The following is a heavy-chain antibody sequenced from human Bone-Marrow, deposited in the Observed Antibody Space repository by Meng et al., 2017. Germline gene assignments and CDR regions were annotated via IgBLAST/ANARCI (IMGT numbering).Heavy chain of an antibody. CDR2: IWYDGSNK. CDR3: ARDLVFGELLGFDY. Sequence: GGSLRLSCAASGFTFSSYGMHWVRQAPGKGLEWVAVIWYDGSNKYYADSVKGRFTISRDNSKNTLYLQMNSLRAEDTAVYYCARDLVFGELLGFDYWGQGTLVTVSS. CDR1: GFTFSSYG. V-gene: IGHV3-33*01. J-gene: IGHJ4*02. D-gene: IGHD3-10*02.